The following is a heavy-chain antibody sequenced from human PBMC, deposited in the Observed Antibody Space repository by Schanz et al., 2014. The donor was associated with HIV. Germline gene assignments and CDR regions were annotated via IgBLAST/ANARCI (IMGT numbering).Heavy chain of an antibody. V-gene: IGHV3-23*01. CDR3: AKPEYDSRGNSQSHFDS. J-gene: IGHJ4*02. Sequence: EVQLLESGGGLVQPGGSLRLTCAASGFTFRSYAMTWVRQAPGKGLDWVSSISESGGRSYYADSVNGRFTISRDNSKNTLYLQMTTLRTEDTAVYYCAKPEYDSRGNSQSHFDSWGQGTLVTVSS. D-gene: IGHD3-22*01. CDR2: ISESGGRS. CDR1: GFTFRSYA.